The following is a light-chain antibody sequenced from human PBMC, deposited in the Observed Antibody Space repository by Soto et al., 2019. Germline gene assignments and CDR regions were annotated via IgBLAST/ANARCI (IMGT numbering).Light chain of an antibody. J-gene: IGKJ4*01. Sequence: EIMMTQSPATLSVSPGERATLSCRASQSVSNNLAWYQQKPGQAPRLLIYGASTRATGIPARFSGSGSGTEFTLTISSLQSEDFAVYYCQQYDNWPLTFGGGTKVDIK. CDR1: QSVSNN. CDR3: QQYDNWPLT. CDR2: GAS. V-gene: IGKV3-15*01.